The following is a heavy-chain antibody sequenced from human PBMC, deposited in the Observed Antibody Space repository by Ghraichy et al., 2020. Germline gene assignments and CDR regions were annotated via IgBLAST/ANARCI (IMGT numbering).Heavy chain of an antibody. CDR3: ARDGGYCSGGSCRGEYYFDY. CDR1: GFTFSSYA. V-gene: IGHV3-64*01. Sequence: GGSLRLSCAASGFTFSSYAMHWVRQAPGKGLEYVSAISSNGGSTYYANSVKGRFTISRDNSKNTLYLQMGSLRAEDMAVYYCARDGGYCSGGSCRGEYYFDYWRQGTLVTVSS. CDR2: ISSNGGST. D-gene: IGHD2-15*01. J-gene: IGHJ4*02.